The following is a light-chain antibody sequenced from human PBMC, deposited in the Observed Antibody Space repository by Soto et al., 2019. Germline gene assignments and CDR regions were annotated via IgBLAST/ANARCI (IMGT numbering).Light chain of an antibody. CDR3: QQYNSYSGT. CDR1: QSISRY. Sequence: DIQITQSPSPLSESVGDRVTVTCRASQSISRYLNWYQQKPGTGPKLLIYATSSLQSGVPSRFSGSGSGTEFTLTISSLQPDDFATYYCQQYNSYSGTFGQGTKVDIK. V-gene: IGKV1-16*01. CDR2: ATS. J-gene: IGKJ1*01.